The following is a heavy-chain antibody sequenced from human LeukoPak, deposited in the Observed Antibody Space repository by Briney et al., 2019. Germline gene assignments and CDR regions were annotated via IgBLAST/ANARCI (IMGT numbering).Heavy chain of an antibody. CDR1: GGSFSGYY. V-gene: IGHV4-34*01. CDR2: INHSGST. D-gene: IGHD6-13*01. CDR3: ARGRYSRFYYYYYYMDV. J-gene: IGHJ6*03. Sequence: SETLSLTCAVYGGSFSGYYWSWIRQPPGKGLEWIGEINHSGSTNYNPSLKSRVTISVDTSKNQFSLKLSSVTAADTAVYYCARGRYSRFYYYYYYMDVWGKGTTVTVSS.